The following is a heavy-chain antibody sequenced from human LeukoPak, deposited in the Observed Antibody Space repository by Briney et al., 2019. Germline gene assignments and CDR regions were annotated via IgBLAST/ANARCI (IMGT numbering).Heavy chain of an antibody. J-gene: IGHJ4*02. D-gene: IGHD5-24*01. V-gene: IGHV4-34*01. CDR3: AREGDGYTN. CDR1: GGSFSGYY. CDR2: IYHSGST. Sequence: NSSETLSLTCAVYGGSFSGYYWSWVRQPPGKGLEWIGSIYHSGSTYYNPSLKSRVTISVDTSKNQFSLKLSSVTAADTAVYYCAREGDGYTNWGQGTLVTVSS.